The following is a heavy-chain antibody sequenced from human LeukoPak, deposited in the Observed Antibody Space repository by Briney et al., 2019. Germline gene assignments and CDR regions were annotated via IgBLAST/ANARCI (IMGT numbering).Heavy chain of an antibody. CDR3: ARAKTQRGYSYGYEY. D-gene: IGHD5-18*01. CDR2: IYSGGST. J-gene: IGHJ4*02. CDR1: GFTVSSNY. Sequence: GGSLRLSCAASGFTVSSNYMSWVRQAPGKGLEWVSVIYSGGSTYYADSVKGRFTISRDNSKNTLYLQMNSLRAEDTAVYYCARAKTQRGYSYGYEYWGQGTLVTVSS. V-gene: IGHV3-66*01.